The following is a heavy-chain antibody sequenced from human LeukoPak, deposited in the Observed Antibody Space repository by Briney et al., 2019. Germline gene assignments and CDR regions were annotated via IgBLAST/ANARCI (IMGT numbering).Heavy chain of an antibody. J-gene: IGHJ4*02. V-gene: IGHV4-59*01. D-gene: IGHD5-12*01. CDR1: GGSFSGYY. Sequence: PSETLSLTCAVYGGSFSGYYWSWIRQPPGKGLEWIGYIYHSGSTNSSPSLKSRVTISVDTSQNQFYLKLSSVTAADTAVYYCARDGYSGSDALWGQGTLVTVSS. CDR3: ARDGYSGSDAL. CDR2: IYHSGST.